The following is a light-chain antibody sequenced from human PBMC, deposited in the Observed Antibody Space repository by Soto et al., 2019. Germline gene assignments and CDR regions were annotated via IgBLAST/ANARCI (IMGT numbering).Light chain of an antibody. CDR2: GAS. Sequence: DIQMTQSPSSLSASVGARVSITCQASQDIRTSLSWFQQKPGRAPKLLIYGASNLETGVPSRFRGSGSGRDFTFTISSLQPEEIATYYCQQYDNLPPLTCGPGNKVDIK. J-gene: IGKJ3*01. V-gene: IGKV1-33*01. CDR3: QQYDNLPPLT. CDR1: QDIRTS.